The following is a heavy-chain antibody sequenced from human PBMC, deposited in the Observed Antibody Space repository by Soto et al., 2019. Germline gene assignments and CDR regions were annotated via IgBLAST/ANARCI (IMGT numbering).Heavy chain of an antibody. D-gene: IGHD3-10*01. CDR1: GGPSNNFA. CDR3: AKLQGSGTYYDDDF. CDR2: IIPIFGTA. V-gene: IGHV1-69*01. J-gene: IGHJ4*02. Sequence: QVQLMQSGTEVKKPGSSVKVSCKASGGPSNNFAISWVRQAPGQGLEWMGGIIPIFGTANYAQKFQGRVTITADQSTRTAYMELRSLRSEDTAIYYCAKLQGSGTYYDDDFWGQGTLVTVSS.